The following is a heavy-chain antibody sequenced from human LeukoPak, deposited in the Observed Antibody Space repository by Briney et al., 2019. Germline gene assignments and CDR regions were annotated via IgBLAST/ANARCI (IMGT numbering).Heavy chain of an antibody. Sequence: GGSLRLSCVASGFTFSSYWMTWVRQAPGKGLEWVANIKTDGSLIYYVDSVKGRFTISRDNSKNTLYLQMNSLRAEDTAVYYCARLPRTTYYFIDYWGQGTLVTVSS. J-gene: IGHJ4*02. CDR2: IKTDGSLI. CDR3: ARLPRTTYYFIDY. D-gene: IGHD1-1*01. CDR1: GFTFSSYW. V-gene: IGHV3-7*03.